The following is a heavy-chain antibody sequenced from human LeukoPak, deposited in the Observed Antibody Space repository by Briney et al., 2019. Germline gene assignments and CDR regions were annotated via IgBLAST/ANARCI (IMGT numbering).Heavy chain of an antibody. D-gene: IGHD2-2*02. Sequence: PGRSLRLSCAASGFTFSSYSMNWVRQAPGKGLEWVSYISSSSSTIYYADSVKGRFTISRDNAKNSLYLQMNSLRAEDTAVYYCASLDIVVVPAAIPRDYWGQGTLVTVSS. J-gene: IGHJ4*02. CDR1: GFTFSSYS. CDR3: ASLDIVVVPAAIPRDY. CDR2: ISSSSSTI. V-gene: IGHV3-48*01.